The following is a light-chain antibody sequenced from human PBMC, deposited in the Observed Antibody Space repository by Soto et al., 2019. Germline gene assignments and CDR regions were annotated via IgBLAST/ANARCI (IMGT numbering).Light chain of an antibody. CDR2: KVS. CDR1: QSLVYSDGNIY. J-gene: IGKJ5*01. V-gene: IGKV2-30*01. Sequence: DVVLTQSPLSLPVTLGQPASISCRSTQSLVYSDGNIYLNWFQQRPGQSPRRLIYKVSNRDSGVPYRFSGSGSGTDFTLKISRVEAEDVGVYYCMQGTHWPPITFGQGTRLEIK. CDR3: MQGTHWPPIT.